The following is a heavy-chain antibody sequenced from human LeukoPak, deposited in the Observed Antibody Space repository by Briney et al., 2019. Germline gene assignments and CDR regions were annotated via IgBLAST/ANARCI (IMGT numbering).Heavy chain of an antibody. J-gene: IGHJ4*02. CDR2: INHSGST. V-gene: IGHV4-34*01. Sequence: PSETLSLTCAVYGGSFSGYYWSWIRQPPGKGLEWIGEINHSGSTNYNPSLKSRVTISVDTSKNQFSLKLSSVTAADTAVYYCARGGVKGKKTYYHDSSGYYFDYWGQGTLVTVSS. D-gene: IGHD3-22*01. CDR3: ARGGVKGKKTYYHDSSGYYFDY. CDR1: GGSFSGYY.